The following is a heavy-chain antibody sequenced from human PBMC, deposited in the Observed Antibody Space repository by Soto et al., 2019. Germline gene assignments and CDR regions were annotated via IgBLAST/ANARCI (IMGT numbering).Heavy chain of an antibody. V-gene: IGHV1-8*01. CDR1: GYTFTSYD. CDR2: MNPNSGNT. CDR3: ARGPGGYYYYYYMDV. D-gene: IGHD2-15*01. Sequence: ASVKVSCKASGYTFTSYDINWVRQATGQGLEWMGWMNPNSGNTGYAQKFQGRVTMTRNTSISTAYMELSSLRSEDTAVYYCARGPGGYYYYYYMDVWGKGTTVPVSS. J-gene: IGHJ6*03.